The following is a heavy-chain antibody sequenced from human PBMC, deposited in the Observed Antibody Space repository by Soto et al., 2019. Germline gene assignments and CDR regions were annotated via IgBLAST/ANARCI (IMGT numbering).Heavy chain of an antibody. V-gene: IGHV4-61*01. CDR3: ARQLWFGERLGWFDP. CDR1: GGSVSSGSYY. J-gene: IGHJ5*02. Sequence: QVQLQESGPGLVKPSETLSLTCTVSGGSVSSGSYYWSWIRQPPGKGLEWIGYIYYSGSTNYNPSLKSRVTISVDTSKNQFSLKLSSVTAADTAVYYCARQLWFGERLGWFDPWGQGTLVTVSS. CDR2: IYYSGST. D-gene: IGHD3-10*01.